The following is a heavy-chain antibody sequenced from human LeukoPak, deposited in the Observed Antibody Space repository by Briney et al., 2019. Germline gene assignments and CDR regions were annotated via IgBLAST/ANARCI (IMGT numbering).Heavy chain of an antibody. CDR1: GFTFSSYA. CDR2: ISSNGGST. J-gene: IGHJ6*03. CDR3: ARSTRYYYYYMDV. V-gene: IGHV3-64*01. Sequence: PGGSLRLSCAASGFTFSSYAMHWVRQAPGKGLEYVSAISSNGGSTYYANSVKGRFTISRDNSKNTLYLQMGSLRAEDMAVYYCARSTRYYYYYMDVRGKGTTVTVSS.